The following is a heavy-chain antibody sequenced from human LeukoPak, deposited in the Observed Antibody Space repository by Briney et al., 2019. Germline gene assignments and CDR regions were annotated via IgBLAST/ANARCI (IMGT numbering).Heavy chain of an antibody. Sequence: GRSLRLSCAASGFTFSSYAMHWARQAPGKGLEWVAVISYDGSNKYYADSVKGRFTISRDNSKNTLYLQMNSLRAEDTAVYYCASAHYYYDSSGSDDYWGQGTLVTVSS. CDR1: GFTFSSYA. D-gene: IGHD3-22*01. V-gene: IGHV3-30-3*01. J-gene: IGHJ4*02. CDR2: ISYDGSNK. CDR3: ASAHYYYDSSGSDDY.